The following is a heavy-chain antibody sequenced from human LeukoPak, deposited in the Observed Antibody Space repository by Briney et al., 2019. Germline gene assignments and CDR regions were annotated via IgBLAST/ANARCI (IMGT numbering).Heavy chain of an antibody. Sequence: SETLSLTCTVSGGSISSYYWSWIRQPPGKGLEWIGYIYYSGSTNYNPSLKSRVTISVDTSKNQFSLKLSSVTAADTAVYYCAGQGWELPLDYWGQGTLVTVSS. J-gene: IGHJ4*02. CDR2: IYYSGST. D-gene: IGHD1-26*01. V-gene: IGHV4-59*08. CDR1: GGSISSYY. CDR3: AGQGWELPLDY.